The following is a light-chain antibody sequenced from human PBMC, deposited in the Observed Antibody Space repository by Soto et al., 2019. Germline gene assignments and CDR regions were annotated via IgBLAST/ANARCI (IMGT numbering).Light chain of an antibody. CDR3: QQYNNWPLT. V-gene: IGKV3-15*01. CDR2: GAS. CDR1: QSVSSY. Sequence: EIMMTQSPATLSVSPGESSTLSCRASQSVSSYLAWYQQKPGQAPRLLIYGASTRATDIPARFSGSGSGTEFTLTISSLQSEDFALYYCQQYNNWPLTFGGGTKVDI. J-gene: IGKJ4*01.